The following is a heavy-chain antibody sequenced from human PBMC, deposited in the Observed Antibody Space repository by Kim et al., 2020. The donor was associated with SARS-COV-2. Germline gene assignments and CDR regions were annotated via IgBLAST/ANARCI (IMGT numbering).Heavy chain of an antibody. CDR3: ARGGIAVAGTDTEFDY. Sequence: QKLQGRVTRTTDTSTSTAYMELRSLRSDDTAVYYCARGGIAVAGTDTEFDYWGQGTLVTVSS. V-gene: IGHV1-18*01. J-gene: IGHJ4*02. D-gene: IGHD6-19*01.